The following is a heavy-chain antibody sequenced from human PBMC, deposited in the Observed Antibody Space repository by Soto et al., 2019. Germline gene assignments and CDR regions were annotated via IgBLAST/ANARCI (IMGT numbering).Heavy chain of an antibody. J-gene: IGHJ6*02. Sequence: QVQLQESGPGLVKPSGTLSLTCAVSGGSISSSNWWSWVRQPPGKGLEWIGEIYHSGSTNYNPSLRSRVTISVDKSKNQFSLKLSSVTAAGTAVYCCARVSGSYYYGMDVWGQGTTVTVSS. CDR3: ARVSGSYYYGMDV. CDR1: GGSISSSNW. V-gene: IGHV4-4*01. D-gene: IGHD1-26*01. CDR2: IYHSGST.